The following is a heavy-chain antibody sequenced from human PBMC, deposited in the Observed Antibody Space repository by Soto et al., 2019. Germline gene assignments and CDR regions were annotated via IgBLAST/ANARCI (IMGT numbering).Heavy chain of an antibody. CDR1: GFTFSSYA. D-gene: IGHD6-19*01. CDR3: ATPRDNSAWYRPCFDS. V-gene: IGHV3-23*01. J-gene: IGHJ4*02. Sequence: EVQLLESGGGLVQPGGSLRLSCAASGFTFSSYAMSWVRQAPGKGLEWVSTISASGGATYYPDSMRGRFTISKDNSKNTLYLQMNSLRAEDTATYYCATPRDNSAWYRPCFDSWGQGTLVTVSS. CDR2: ISASGGAT.